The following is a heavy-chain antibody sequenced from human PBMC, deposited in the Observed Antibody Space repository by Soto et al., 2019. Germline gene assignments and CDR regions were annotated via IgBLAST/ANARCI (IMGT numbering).Heavy chain of an antibody. D-gene: IGHD3-22*01. Sequence: SVKVSCKASGYTFTSYVISWVRQAPGQGLEWMGWISAYNGNTNYAQKLQGRVTMTTDTSTSTAYMELRSLRSDGTAVYYGARWLDSSGYYYGWFDPWGQGTLDNVSS. CDR3: ARWLDSSGYYYGWFDP. V-gene: IGHV1-18*01. CDR1: GYTFTSYV. J-gene: IGHJ5*02. CDR2: ISAYNGNT.